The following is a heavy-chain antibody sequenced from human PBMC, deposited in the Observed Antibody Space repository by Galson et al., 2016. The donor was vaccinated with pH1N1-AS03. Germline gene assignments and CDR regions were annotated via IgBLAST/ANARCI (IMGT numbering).Heavy chain of an antibody. CDR1: GYTFTGYY. D-gene: IGHD1-14*01. Sequence: SVKVSCKASGYTFTGYYIQWVRQAPGQGLEWMGRTSSNSGGTHYAQKFEDRVTMTRDTSVNTVYMELGRLRSDDTAVYYCARDPYRKDFYYGMDVWGQGTMVTVS. CDR3: ARDPYRKDFYYGMDV. CDR2: TSSNSGGT. J-gene: IGHJ6*02. V-gene: IGHV1-2*06.